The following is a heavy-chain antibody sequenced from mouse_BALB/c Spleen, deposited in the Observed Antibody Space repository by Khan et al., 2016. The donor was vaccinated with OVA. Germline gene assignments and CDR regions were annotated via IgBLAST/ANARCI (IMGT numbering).Heavy chain of an antibody. D-gene: IGHD1-2*01. CDR2: ISYSGST. Sequence: VQLKESGPGLVKPSQSLSLTCTVTGYSITSGYGWNWIRQFPGNKLEWMGYISYSGSTNYTPSLKSRFSITRDTSKNQFFLQLNSVTTEDTATYYRARTARIKYWGQGTTLTVSS. CDR3: ARTARIKY. CDR1: GYSITSGYG. V-gene: IGHV3-2*02. J-gene: IGHJ2*01.